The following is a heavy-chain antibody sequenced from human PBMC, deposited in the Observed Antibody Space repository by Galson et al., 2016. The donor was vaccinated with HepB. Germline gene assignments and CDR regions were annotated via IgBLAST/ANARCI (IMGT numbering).Heavy chain of an antibody. CDR2: IYYSGST. Sequence: ETLSLTCIVSDDSVSTYYWTWLRQSPGKGLGWIGNIYYSGSTNYNPSLKSRVTLSIDTSKNLFSLRLTSVTAADTAMYYCARASGEMATSDFDSWGQGTLVTVSS. CDR1: DDSVSTYY. CDR3: ARASGEMATSDFDS. V-gene: IGHV4-59*02. D-gene: IGHD5-24*01. J-gene: IGHJ4*02.